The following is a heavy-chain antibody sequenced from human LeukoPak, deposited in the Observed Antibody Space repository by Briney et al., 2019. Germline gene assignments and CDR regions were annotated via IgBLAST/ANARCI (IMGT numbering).Heavy chain of an antibody. CDR2: IFPIFGIA. J-gene: IGHJ4*02. Sequence: AASVTVSFKASGGTFTIYAISWVRQAPGQGLEWMGRIFPIFGIANYAQKFQGRVTITADKSTSTAYMELSSLRSEDTAVYYCARAAYCGGDCHTNFDYWGQGTLVTVSS. V-gene: IGHV1-69*04. CDR1: GGTFTIYA. CDR3: ARAAYCGGDCHTNFDY. D-gene: IGHD2-21*02.